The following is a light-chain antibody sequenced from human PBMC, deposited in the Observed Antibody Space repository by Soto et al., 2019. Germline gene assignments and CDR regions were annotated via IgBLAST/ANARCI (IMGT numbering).Light chain of an antibody. CDR2: EVT. J-gene: IGLJ1*01. CDR1: SSDVGGYDY. CDR3: SAYTGGSPSYV. Sequence: QSVLTQPPPASGSPGQSVTISCTGTSSDVGGYDYVSWYQQHPGKAPKLMIYEVTIRPSGVSDRFSGSKSGNTASLTVSGLQAEDEADYSCSAYTGGSPSYVFGAGTKVTVL. V-gene: IGLV2-8*01.